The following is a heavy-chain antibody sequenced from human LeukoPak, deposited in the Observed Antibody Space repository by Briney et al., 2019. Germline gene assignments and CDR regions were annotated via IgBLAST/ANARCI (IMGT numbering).Heavy chain of an antibody. Sequence: KTGGSLRLSCAASGFTFSDYYMTWIRQAPGKGLEWVSYISDTGSTKYYADSVKGRFTISRDNSKNTLYLQMNSLRAEDTAVYYCARGHYDSSGYYIGPFDYWGQGTLVTVFS. CDR1: GFTFSDYY. D-gene: IGHD3-22*01. J-gene: IGHJ4*02. V-gene: IGHV3-11*04. CDR3: ARGHYDSSGYYIGPFDY. CDR2: ISDTGSTK.